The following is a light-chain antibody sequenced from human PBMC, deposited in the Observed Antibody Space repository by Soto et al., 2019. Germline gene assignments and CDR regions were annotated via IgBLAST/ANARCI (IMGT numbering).Light chain of an antibody. J-gene: IGLJ2*01. V-gene: IGLV4-69*01. Sequence: QSVLTQSPSASASLGASVKFTCTLDSGHSNYAIAWHQQHPEKGPRYLMRVNSDGSHVKGDGIPDRFSGSSSGAERYLTISSLQAEDEAHYYCQTWGTGPPVIFGGGTKLTVL. CDR3: QTWGTGPPVI. CDR2: VNSDGSH. CDR1: SGHSNYA.